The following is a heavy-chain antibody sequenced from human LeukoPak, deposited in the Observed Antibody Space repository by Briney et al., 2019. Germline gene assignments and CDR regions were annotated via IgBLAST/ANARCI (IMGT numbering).Heavy chain of an antibody. Sequence: GSSVKVSCKASGGTFSSYAISWVRQAPGQGLEWMGGFDPEDGETIYAQKFQGRVTMTEDTSTDTAYMELSSLRSEDTAVYYCATTTITIFGVVILWGVAFDIWGQGTMVTVSS. V-gene: IGHV1-24*01. D-gene: IGHD3-3*01. CDR1: GGTFSSYA. CDR2: FDPEDGET. J-gene: IGHJ3*02. CDR3: ATTTITIFGVVILWGVAFDI.